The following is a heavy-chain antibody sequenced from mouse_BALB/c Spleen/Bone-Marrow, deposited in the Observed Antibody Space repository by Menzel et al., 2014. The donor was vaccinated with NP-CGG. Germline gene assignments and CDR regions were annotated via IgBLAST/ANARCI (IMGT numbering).Heavy chain of an antibody. J-gene: IGHJ2*01. CDR1: GFNIKDTY. CDR2: IDPTNGNT. CDR3: ARYDYGVYFDY. D-gene: IGHD2-4*01. V-gene: IGHV14-3*02. Sequence: DVQLQESGAELVKPGASVKLSCTASGFNIKDTYMHWVKQRPEQGLEWIGRIDPTNGNTKYDPKFQGKATITADTSSNTAYPQLSSLTSEDTAVYYCARYDYGVYFDYWGQGTTLTVSS.